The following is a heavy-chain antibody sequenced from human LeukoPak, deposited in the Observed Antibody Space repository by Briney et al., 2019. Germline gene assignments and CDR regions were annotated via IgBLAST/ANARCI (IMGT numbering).Heavy chain of an antibody. CDR2: IWYDGSNK. V-gene: IGHV3-33*01. Sequence: GGSLRLSCAASGFTFRSSGMHWVRQAPGKGLEWVAVIWYDGSNKYYADSVKGRFTISRDNAKNTLFLQMNSLRVEGTAVYYCVRDLELVYYDSSAYEYWGQGNLVTVSS. D-gene: IGHD3-22*01. J-gene: IGHJ4*02. CDR1: GFTFRSSG. CDR3: VRDLELVYYDSSAYEY.